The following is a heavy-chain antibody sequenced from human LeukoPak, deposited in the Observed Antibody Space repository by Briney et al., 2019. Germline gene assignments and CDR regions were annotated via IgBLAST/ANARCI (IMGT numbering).Heavy chain of an antibody. CDR3: ATDLGGYVDYFDY. V-gene: IGHV1-24*01. Sequence: GASVKVSCKASGYTFTGYYMHWVRQAPGKGLEWMGGFDPEFGETIYAQKFQGRVTMTEDTSIDTAYMEVSSLRSEDTAVYYCATDLGGYVDYFDYWGQGALVTVSS. CDR2: FDPEFGET. D-gene: IGHD5-12*01. CDR1: GYTFTGYY. J-gene: IGHJ4*02.